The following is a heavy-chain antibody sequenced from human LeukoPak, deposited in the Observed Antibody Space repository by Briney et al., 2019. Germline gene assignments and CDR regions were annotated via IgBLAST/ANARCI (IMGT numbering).Heavy chain of an antibody. CDR3: AKAGRVRSWSTYYFDY. CDR1: GFTFDDYA. V-gene: IGHV3-9*03. Sequence: GGSLRLSCAASGFTFDDYAMHWVRQAPGKGLEWVSGISWNSGSIGYADSVKGRFTISRDNAKNSLYLQMNSLRAEDMALYYCAKAGRVRSWSTYYFDYWGQGTLVTVSS. CDR2: ISWNSGSI. D-gene: IGHD6-13*01. J-gene: IGHJ4*02.